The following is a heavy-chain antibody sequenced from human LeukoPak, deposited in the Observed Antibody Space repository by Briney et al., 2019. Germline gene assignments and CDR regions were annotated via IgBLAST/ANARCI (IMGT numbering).Heavy chain of an antibody. CDR2: IYYSGST. J-gene: IGHJ6*03. CDR3: AKTYYDILTGYGGPYYMDV. Sequence: PSETLSLTCTVSGGSISSYYWSWIRQPAGKGLEWIGYIYYSGSTNYNPSLKSRVTISVDTSKNQFSLKLSSVTAADTAVYYCAKTYYDILTGYGGPYYMDVWGKGTTVTVSS. CDR1: GGSISSYY. D-gene: IGHD3-9*01. V-gene: IGHV4-59*01.